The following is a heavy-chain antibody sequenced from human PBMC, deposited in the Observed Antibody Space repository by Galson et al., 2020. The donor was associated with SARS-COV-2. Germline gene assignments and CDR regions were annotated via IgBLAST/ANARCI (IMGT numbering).Heavy chain of an antibody. Sequence: KIGESLKISCKASGYSFNSDWIGWVRQMPGKGLEWMGIIYPGDSETRYSLSFQGQVTISADKSNNTAYLQRSSLKASDTAMYYCARVRRGNYIYDYWGQGTLVTVSS. CDR3: ARVRRGNYIYDY. CDR2: IYPGDSET. D-gene: IGHD3-16*01. J-gene: IGHJ4*02. V-gene: IGHV5-51*01. CDR1: GYSFNSDW.